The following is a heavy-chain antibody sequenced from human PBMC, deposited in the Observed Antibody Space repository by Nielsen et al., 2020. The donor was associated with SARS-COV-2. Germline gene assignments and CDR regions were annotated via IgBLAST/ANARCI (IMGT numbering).Heavy chain of an antibody. CDR1: GGSISSYY. Sequence: ESLKISCTVSGGSISSYYWSWIRQPPGKGLEWIGYIYYSGSTNYNPSLKSRVTISVDTSKNQFSLKLSSVTAADTAVYYCARGDIVEVDYWGQGTLVTVSS. J-gene: IGHJ4*02. CDR2: IYYSGST. D-gene: IGHD2-15*01. CDR3: ARGDIVEVDY. V-gene: IGHV4-59*01.